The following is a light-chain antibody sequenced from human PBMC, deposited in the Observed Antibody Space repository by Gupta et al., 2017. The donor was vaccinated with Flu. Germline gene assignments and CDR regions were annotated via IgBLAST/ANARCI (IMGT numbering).Light chain of an antibody. Sequence: EIVMTQSPATLSVSPGRRATLSCRASQSVSSNLAWYQQKPGQAPRLPIYGASARATDIPARFSGSGSGTEFTLTINSLQSEDLAVYYCQNYNTWPWTFGQGTKVEIK. CDR1: QSVSSN. J-gene: IGKJ1*01. CDR3: QNYNTWPWT. V-gene: IGKV3-15*01. CDR2: GAS.